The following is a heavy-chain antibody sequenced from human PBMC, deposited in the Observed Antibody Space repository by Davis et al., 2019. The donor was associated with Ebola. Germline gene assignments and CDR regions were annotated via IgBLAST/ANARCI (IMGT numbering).Heavy chain of an antibody. Sequence: AASVKVSCKASGYTFTSYAMHWVRQAPGQRLEWMGWINAGNGNTKNSQKFQGRVTITRDTSASTAYMELSSLRSEDTAVYYCARGAWLALDYWGQGTLVTVSS. V-gene: IGHV1-3*01. J-gene: IGHJ4*02. D-gene: IGHD6-19*01. CDR3: ARGAWLALDY. CDR2: INAGNGNT. CDR1: GYTFTSYA.